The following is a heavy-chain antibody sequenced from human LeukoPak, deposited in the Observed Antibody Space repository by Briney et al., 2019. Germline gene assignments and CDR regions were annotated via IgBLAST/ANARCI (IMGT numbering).Heavy chain of an antibody. CDR2: IYYSGIT. Sequence: SETLSLTCAVYGGSFSGYYWGWIRQPPGKGLEWIGSIYYSGITYHNPSLRSRVTISVDTSKNQFSLKLSAVTAADTAVYYCAREDTVMAPGFDYWGQGTLVTVSS. CDR3: AREDTVMAPGFDY. CDR1: GGSFSGYY. J-gene: IGHJ4*02. D-gene: IGHD5-18*01. V-gene: IGHV4-34*01.